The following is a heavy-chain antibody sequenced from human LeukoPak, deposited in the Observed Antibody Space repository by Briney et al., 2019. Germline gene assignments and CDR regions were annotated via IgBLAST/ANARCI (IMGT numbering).Heavy chain of an antibody. D-gene: IGHD5-12*01. CDR1: GGSISGYY. CDR3: ARSRSRGYSGDSDY. Sequence: PSETLSLTCIVSGGSISGYYWSWIRQPPGKGLEWIGYIYYTGTTNYNPSLKSRITISADTSKNQFSLKLSSVTAADTAVYYCARSRSRGYSGDSDYWGQGTLVTVSS. CDR2: IYYTGTT. J-gene: IGHJ4*02. V-gene: IGHV4-59*01.